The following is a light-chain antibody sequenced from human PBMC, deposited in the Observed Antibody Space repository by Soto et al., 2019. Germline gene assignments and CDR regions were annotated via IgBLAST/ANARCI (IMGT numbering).Light chain of an antibody. Sequence: EIVLSQSPGTLSLSPGERASLSCRTSQSSNSLAWYQHKPGQAPRLLIYGVSSRPTDVPVRFSGSGSGTDFTLTISRLEPEDFAVYSCQQYGPESGFTFGPGPKVDIK. V-gene: IGKV3-20*01. CDR1: QSSNS. CDR3: QQYGPESGFT. J-gene: IGKJ3*01. CDR2: GVS.